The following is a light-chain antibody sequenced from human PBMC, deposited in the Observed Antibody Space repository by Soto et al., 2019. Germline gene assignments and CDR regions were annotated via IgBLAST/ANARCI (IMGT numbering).Light chain of an antibody. Sequence: QSVLTQPASVSGSPGQSITISCTGTSSDVGAYDYVSWYQQHPDKAPKPMIYEVSNRPSGVSNRFSGSKSVNTATLTISGLQADDEADYYCGSYTSSSTRVFGTGTKVTV. CDR1: SSDVGAYDY. CDR2: EVS. CDR3: GSYTSSSTRV. V-gene: IGLV2-14*03. J-gene: IGLJ1*01.